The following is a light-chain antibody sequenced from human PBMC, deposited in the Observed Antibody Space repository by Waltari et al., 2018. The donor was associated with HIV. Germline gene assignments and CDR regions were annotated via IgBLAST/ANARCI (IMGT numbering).Light chain of an antibody. CDR2: AAS. CDR1: QTISNS. Sequence: DIQMTQSPSSLSASVGDRVTITCRASQTISNSLAWYQQKPGKAPKLLLYAASRLESGVPSRFSGSRSGTDYALTISSLQPEDFAVYYCQQYFSPPPLTFGGATKVEIK. J-gene: IGKJ4*01. CDR3: QQYFSPPPLT. V-gene: IGKV1-NL1*01.